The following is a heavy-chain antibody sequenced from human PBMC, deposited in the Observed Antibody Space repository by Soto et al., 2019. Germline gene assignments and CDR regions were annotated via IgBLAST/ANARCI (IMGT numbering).Heavy chain of an antibody. D-gene: IGHD1-7*01. V-gene: IGHV3-23*01. Sequence: PGGSLRLSCAASGFTFSNYAMSWVRQAPGEGLEWVSSISGSGGSTYYADSVKGRFTFSRDNSRNTVYLQMNSLRAEDTAVYYCARAPNWNYESGYFDYWVQGTLVTVSS. J-gene: IGHJ4*02. CDR1: GFTFSNYA. CDR3: ARAPNWNYESGYFDY. CDR2: ISGSGGST.